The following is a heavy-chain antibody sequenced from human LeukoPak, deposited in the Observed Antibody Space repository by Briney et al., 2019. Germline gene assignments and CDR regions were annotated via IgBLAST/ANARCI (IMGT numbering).Heavy chain of an antibody. V-gene: IGHV6-1*01. CDR2: TYYKSKWYN. CDR1: GDSVSSNSAT. J-gene: IGHJ3*02. Sequence: SQTLSLTCAISGDSVSSNSATWNWIRQSPSRGLEWLGRTYYKSKWYNDYAVSVKSRITINSHTSKHQFSLQLSSVTPDDTAVYYCARVSSPWSPRYAFDIWGQGTVVTVSS. CDR3: ARVSSPWSPRYAFDI. D-gene: IGHD1-26*01.